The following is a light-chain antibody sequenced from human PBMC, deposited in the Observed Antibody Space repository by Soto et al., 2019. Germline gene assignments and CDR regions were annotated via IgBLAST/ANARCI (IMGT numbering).Light chain of an antibody. CDR3: SSYSSSSTFYV. CDR1: SRDIGGFYY. Sequence: QSVLTQPASLSGSPGQSVTISCTGTSRDIGGFYYVAWYQHHPGKDPKLMIYQVSNRPSGVSNRFSGSKSGNTASLTISGLQAEDEADYFCSSYSSSSTFYVFGAGTKVTVL. J-gene: IGLJ1*01. CDR2: QVS. V-gene: IGLV2-14*01.